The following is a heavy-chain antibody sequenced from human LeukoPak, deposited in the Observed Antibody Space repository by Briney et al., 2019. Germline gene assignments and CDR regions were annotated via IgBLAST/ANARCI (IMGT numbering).Heavy chain of an antibody. CDR1: GFTFSSYS. J-gene: IGHJ6*04. V-gene: IGHV3-48*04. Sequence: GGSLRLSCAASGFTFSSYSMNWVRQAPGKGLEWVPHISSSGSTIYYADSVKGRFTISRDNAKNSLYLQMNSLRAEDTAVYYCAELGITMIGGVWGKGTTVTISS. CDR2: ISSSGSTI. CDR3: AELGITMIGGV. D-gene: IGHD3-10*02.